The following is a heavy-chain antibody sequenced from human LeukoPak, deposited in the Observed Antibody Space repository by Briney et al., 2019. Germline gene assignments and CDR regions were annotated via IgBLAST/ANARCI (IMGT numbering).Heavy chain of an antibody. V-gene: IGHV3-66*02. Sequence: GGSLRLSCTASGFTFGDYAMSWFRQAPGKGLEWVSVIYSGGSTYYADSVKGRFTISRDNSKNTLYLQMNSLRAEDTAVYYCARDPARDGYNSEAFDIWGQGTMVTVSS. D-gene: IGHD5-24*01. CDR1: GFTFGDYA. CDR3: ARDPARDGYNSEAFDI. CDR2: IYSGGST. J-gene: IGHJ3*02.